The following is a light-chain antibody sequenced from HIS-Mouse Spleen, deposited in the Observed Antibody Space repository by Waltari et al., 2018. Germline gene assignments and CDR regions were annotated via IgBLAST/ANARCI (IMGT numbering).Light chain of an antibody. CDR3: YSTDSSGNHRV. CDR2: DVS. V-gene: IGLV2-11*01. CDR1: SSDVGGYNY. Sequence: QSALTQPRSVSGSPGQSVTISCTGTSSDVGGYNYVSWYQQHPGKAPKLMIYDVSKRPSGVPDRFSGSSSGTMATLTISGAQVEDEADYYCYSTDSSGNHRVFGGGTKLTVL. J-gene: IGLJ2*01.